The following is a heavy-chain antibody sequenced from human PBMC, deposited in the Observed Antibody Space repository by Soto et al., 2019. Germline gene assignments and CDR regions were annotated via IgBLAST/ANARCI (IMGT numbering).Heavy chain of an antibody. Sequence: GGSLRLSCAASGFTFSSYWMSWARQAPGKGLEWVANIKQDGSEKYYVDSVKGRFTISRDNAKNSLYLQMNSLRAEDTAVYYCARGYYDFWSGYLGSANYYYYGMDVWGQGTTVTVSS. CDR3: ARGYYDFWSGYLGSANYYYYGMDV. CDR1: GFTFSSYW. V-gene: IGHV3-7*05. D-gene: IGHD3-3*01. J-gene: IGHJ6*02. CDR2: IKQDGSEK.